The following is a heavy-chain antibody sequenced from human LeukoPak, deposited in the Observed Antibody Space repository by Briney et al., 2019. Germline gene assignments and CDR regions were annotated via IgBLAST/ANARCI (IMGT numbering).Heavy chain of an antibody. CDR1: GFAFSTHA. D-gene: IGHD3-22*01. CDR3: ARDAGYDSKGYYPLFDN. V-gene: IGHV3-30*04. Sequence: GGSLRLSCAASGFAFSTHAMHWVRQAPGRGLERVAVISYNENTKHYADSVKGRVTNSRDISKNTLYLQMNSLRAEDTAVYYCARDAGYDSKGYYPLFDNWGQGTRVIVSS. J-gene: IGHJ4*02. CDR2: ISYNENTK.